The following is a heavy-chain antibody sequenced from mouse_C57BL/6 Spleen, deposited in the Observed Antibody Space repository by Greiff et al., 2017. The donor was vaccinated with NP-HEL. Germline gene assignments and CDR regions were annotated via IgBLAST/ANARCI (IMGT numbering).Heavy chain of an antibody. CDR2: IYPGSGST. D-gene: IGHD3-3*01. J-gene: IGHJ2*01. CDR3: ARGGRLLPASYYFDY. Sequence: QVQLQQPGAELVKPGASVKMSCKASGYTFTSYWITWVKQRPGQGLEWIGDIYPGSGSTNYNEKFKSKATMTVDTSSSTAYMQLSSLTSEDSAVYYCARGGRLLPASYYFDYWGQGTTLTVSS. CDR1: GYTFTSYW. V-gene: IGHV1-55*01.